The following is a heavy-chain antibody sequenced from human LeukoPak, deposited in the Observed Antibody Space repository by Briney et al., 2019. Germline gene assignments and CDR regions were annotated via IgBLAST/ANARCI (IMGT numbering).Heavy chain of an antibody. CDR2: IYTSGSA. CDR3: AKVHDGYFNY. D-gene: IGHD1-1*01. Sequence: PSETLSLTCSVSGDSFDSYYWSWIRQPAGKGLEWIGRIYTSGSANYNPSLKSRVTMSVDTSKNQFSLNLRFVTAADTAIYYCAKVHDGYFNYWGQGTLVTVSS. CDR1: GDSFDSYY. J-gene: IGHJ4*02. V-gene: IGHV4-4*07.